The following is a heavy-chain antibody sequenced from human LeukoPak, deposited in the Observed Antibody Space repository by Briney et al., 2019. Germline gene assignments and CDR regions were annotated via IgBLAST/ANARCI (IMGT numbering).Heavy chain of an antibody. CDR2: IYYSGGS. V-gene: IGHV4-59*01. D-gene: IGHD5-12*01. CDR3: ARANRYDLYFDY. CDR1: GGSISSYY. J-gene: IGHJ4*02. Sequence: SETLSLTCTVSGGSISSYYWSWIRQPPGKGLEWIGYIYYSGGSNYNPSLKSRVIISGDTSKNQVSLKLSSVTAADTAVYYCARANRYDLYFDYWGQGTLVTVSS.